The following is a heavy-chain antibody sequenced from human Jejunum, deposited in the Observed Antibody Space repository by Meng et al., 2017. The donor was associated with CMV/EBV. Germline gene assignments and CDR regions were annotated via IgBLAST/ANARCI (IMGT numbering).Heavy chain of an antibody. Sequence: SFAASGFTFSCCEMNWIRQAPGKGLEWVAFISPSGNNIHYADSVKGRFALSRDNTKNSLYLQMSGLRAEDTAVYYCTRDSQHHLYWGQGALVTVSS. J-gene: IGHJ4*02. CDR2: ISPSGNNI. CDR1: GFTFSCCE. V-gene: IGHV3-48*03. D-gene: IGHD6-13*01. CDR3: TRDSQHHLY.